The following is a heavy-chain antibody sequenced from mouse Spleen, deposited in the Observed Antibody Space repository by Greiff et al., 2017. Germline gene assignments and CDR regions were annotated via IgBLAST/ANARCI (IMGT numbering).Heavy chain of an antibody. CDR3: ARGITTVVNYAMDY. Sequence: EVKLVESGGGLVKLGGSLKLSCAASGFTFSSYYMSWVRQTPEKRLEWVATISSGGGSTYYPDSVKGRFTISRDNAKNTLYLQMSSLNSEDTAVYYCARGITTVVNYAMDYWGQGTSVTVSS. CDR1: GFTFSSYY. D-gene: IGHD1-1*01. V-gene: IGHV5-9*04. CDR2: ISSGGGST. J-gene: IGHJ4*01.